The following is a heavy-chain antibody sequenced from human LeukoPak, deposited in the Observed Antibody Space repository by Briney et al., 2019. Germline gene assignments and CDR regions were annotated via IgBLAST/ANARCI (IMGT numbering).Heavy chain of an antibody. D-gene: IGHD1-26*01. CDR1: GFTVSSNY. J-gene: IGHJ3*02. CDR2: IYSGGST. CDR3: ARIVAGGAFDI. V-gene: IGHV3-66*01. Sequence: GGSLRLSCAASGFTVSSNYMSWVRQAPGKGLEWVSVIYSGGSTHHADSVKGRFTISRDNSKNTLYLQMNSLRDEDTAVYYCARIVAGGAFDIWGQGTMVTVSS.